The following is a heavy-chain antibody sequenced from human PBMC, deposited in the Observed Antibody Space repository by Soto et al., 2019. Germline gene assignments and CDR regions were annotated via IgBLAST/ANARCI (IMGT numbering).Heavy chain of an antibody. V-gene: IGHV3-23*01. D-gene: IGHD3-9*01. CDR2: ISGSGGST. CDR3: ANLLRYFDWLLPI. Sequence: GGSLRLSCAASGFTFSSYAMSWVRQAPGKGLEWVSAISGSGGSTYYADSVKGRFTISRDNSKNTLYLQMNSLRAEDTAVYYCANLLRYFDWLLPIWGQGTMVTVSS. J-gene: IGHJ3*02. CDR1: GFTFSSYA.